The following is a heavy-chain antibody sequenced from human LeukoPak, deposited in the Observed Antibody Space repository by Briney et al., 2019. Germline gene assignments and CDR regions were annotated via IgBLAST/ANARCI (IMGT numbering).Heavy chain of an antibody. J-gene: IGHJ3*02. V-gene: IGHV1-69*04. CDR2: ISPILGIS. Sequence: AAVNVPHMASGGTFSRSAISRVRQAPGQGLEWMGRISPILGISYYAQRFQGRVTITADKSTSTANMELSSLRSEDTAVYYCAREPAGFEIWGEETMVTVSS. CDR1: GGTFSRSA. CDR3: AREPAGFEI. D-gene: IGHD2-15*01.